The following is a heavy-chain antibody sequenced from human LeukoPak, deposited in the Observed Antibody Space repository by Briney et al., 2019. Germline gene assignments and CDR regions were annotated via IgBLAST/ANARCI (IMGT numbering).Heavy chain of an antibody. Sequence: GGSLRLSCAASGFTFSNYAMNWVRQAPGKGLEWVSAVSGSGGSTYYADSVKGRFTISRDNSKNTLYLQMNSLRAEDTAVYYCARPYYYDSSGHPSYYYYGMDVWGQGTTVTVSS. CDR3: ARPYYYDSSGHPSYYYYGMDV. V-gene: IGHV3-23*01. CDR2: VSGSGGST. D-gene: IGHD3-22*01. CDR1: GFTFSNYA. J-gene: IGHJ6*02.